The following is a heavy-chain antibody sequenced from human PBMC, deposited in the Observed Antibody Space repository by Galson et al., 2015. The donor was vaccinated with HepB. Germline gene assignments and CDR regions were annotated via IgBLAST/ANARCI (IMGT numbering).Heavy chain of an antibody. CDR2: IKSKTDGGTT. Sequence: SLRLSCAASGFTFSNAWMSWVRQAPGKGLEWVGRIKSKTDGGTTDYAAPVKGRFTISRDDSKNTLYLQMNSLKTEDTAVYYCTTAGGDYGDYPWYYYYGMDVWGRGTTVTVSS. V-gene: IGHV3-15*01. D-gene: IGHD4-17*01. J-gene: IGHJ6*02. CDR3: TTAGGDYGDYPWYYYYGMDV. CDR1: GFTFSNAW.